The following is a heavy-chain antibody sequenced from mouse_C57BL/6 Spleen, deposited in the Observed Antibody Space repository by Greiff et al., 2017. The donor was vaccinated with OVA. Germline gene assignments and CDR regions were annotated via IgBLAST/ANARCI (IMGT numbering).Heavy chain of an antibody. CDR2: IWRGGST. D-gene: IGHD2-12*01. V-gene: IGHV2-2*01. J-gene: IGHJ4*01. CDR3: ARNCYDGGYAMDY. CDR1: GFSLTSYG. Sequence: VKLQESGPGLVQPSQSLSITCTVSGFSLTSYGVHWVRQSPGKGLEWLGVIWRGGSTDYNAAFISRLSISKDNSKSQVFFKMNSLQADDTAIYYCARNCYDGGYAMDYWGQGTSVTVSS.